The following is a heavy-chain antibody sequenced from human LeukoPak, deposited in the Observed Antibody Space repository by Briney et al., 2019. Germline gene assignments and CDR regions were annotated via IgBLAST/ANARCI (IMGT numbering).Heavy chain of an antibody. CDR2: ISWNSGSI. D-gene: IGHD6-6*01. V-gene: IGHV3-9*01. CDR1: GFTFDDYA. CDR3: AKEARSSSSSDY. J-gene: IGHJ4*02. Sequence: PGGSLRLSCAASGFTFDDYAMHWVRQAPGKGLEWVSGISWNSGSIGYADSVKGRFTISRDNAKNTLYLQMNSLRAEDTAVYYCAKEARSSSSSDYWGQGTLVTVSS.